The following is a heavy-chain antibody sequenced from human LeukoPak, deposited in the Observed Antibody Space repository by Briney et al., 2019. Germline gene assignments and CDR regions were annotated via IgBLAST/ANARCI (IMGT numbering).Heavy chain of an antibody. CDR1: GFTFSTAS. CDR2: IKQDGSEK. D-gene: IGHD4-17*01. CDR3: ARITLRAFGAFDI. Sequence: GGSLRLSCAASGFTFSTASMNWVRQAPGKGLEWVANIKQDGSEKYYVDSVKGRFNISRDNAKNSLYLQMNSLRAEDTAVYYCARITLRAFGAFDIWGQGTMVTVSS. V-gene: IGHV3-7*01. J-gene: IGHJ3*02.